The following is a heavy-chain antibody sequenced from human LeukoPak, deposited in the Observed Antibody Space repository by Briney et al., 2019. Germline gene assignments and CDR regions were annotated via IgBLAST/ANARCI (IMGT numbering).Heavy chain of an antibody. CDR2: INNDGSRT. CDR1: GFTLSNSW. CDR3: ARGGLPGGFDY. Sequence: GGSLRLSRAASGFTLSNSWMFWVRQAPGKGLVWVSDINNDGSRTSYADSVKGRFTISRDGAKNTLFLQMNSLRAEDTAVYYCARGGLPGGFDYWGQGTLVTVSS. V-gene: IGHV3-74*01. D-gene: IGHD7-27*01. J-gene: IGHJ4*02.